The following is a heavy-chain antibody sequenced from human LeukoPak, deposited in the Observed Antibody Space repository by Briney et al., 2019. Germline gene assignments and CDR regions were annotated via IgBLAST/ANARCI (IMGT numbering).Heavy chain of an antibody. CDR1: GYSFTSYW. CDR3: ARQTAMGRSGDY. CDR2: IDPSDSET. J-gene: IGHJ4*02. Sequence: GESLKISCKASGYSFTSYWIGWVRQMPGKGLEWMGIIDPSDSETRYTPSFQGQITISVDKSLTTADLQWNSLMASDTVMYYCARQTAMGRSGDYWGQGTLVTVSS. V-gene: IGHV5-51*01. D-gene: IGHD5-18*01.